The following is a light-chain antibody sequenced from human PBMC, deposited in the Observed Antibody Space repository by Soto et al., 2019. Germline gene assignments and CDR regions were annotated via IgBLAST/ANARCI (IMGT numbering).Light chain of an antibody. V-gene: IGKV3-20*01. CDR2: GAS. CDR3: QQYNNWPQT. CDR1: QSVSSTY. J-gene: IGKJ1*01. Sequence: EIVLTHSPFTLALSPGSRSNLSCRASQSVSSTYLAWYRHKNGQAPRLLIYGASIRAADIPERLSGSGYGTDFTLTISGMQTEDFAVYYCQQYNNWPQTFGHGTKVDIK.